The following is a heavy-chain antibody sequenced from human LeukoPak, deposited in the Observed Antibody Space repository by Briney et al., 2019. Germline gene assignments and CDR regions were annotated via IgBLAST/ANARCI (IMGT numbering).Heavy chain of an antibody. CDR2: IKQDGSEK. CDR1: GFTFSSYW. V-gene: IGHV3-7*03. J-gene: IGHJ3*02. Sequence: GGSLRLSCAASGFTFSSYWMSWVRQAPGKGLEWVANIKQDGSEKYYVDSVKVRFTVSRDNAKNSLYLQMNSLRAEDTAVYYCARELRPRVVDAFDIWGQGTMVTVSS. CDR3: ARELRPRVVDAFDI. D-gene: IGHD4-17*01.